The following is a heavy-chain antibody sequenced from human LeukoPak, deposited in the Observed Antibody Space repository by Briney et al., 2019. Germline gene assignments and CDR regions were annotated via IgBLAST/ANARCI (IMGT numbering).Heavy chain of an antibody. CDR3: ARSGTTYYYDSGSRI. V-gene: IGHV3-23*01. CDR1: GFTYSSYA. CDR2: ISSSGDST. Sequence: GGSLRLSCAASGFTYSSYAMTWVRQAPGKGLEWVSLISSSGDSTYYADSVEGRFTISRDNSKNTLYLQMNSLRAEDTVVYYCARSGTTYYYDSGSRIWGQGTMVTVSS. J-gene: IGHJ3*02. D-gene: IGHD3-22*01.